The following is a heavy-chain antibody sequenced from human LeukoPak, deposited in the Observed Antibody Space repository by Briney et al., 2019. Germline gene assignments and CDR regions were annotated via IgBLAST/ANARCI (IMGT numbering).Heavy chain of an antibody. CDR3: ARSPRYCSGGSCYFLHY. CDR2: VNHSGSA. V-gene: IGHV4-34*01. Sequence: SETLSLTCAVYGGSLSAYYWSWIRQPPGKRLEWIGEVNHSGSANYNPSLKSRVTMSVDTSKNQFSLKLSSVTAADTAVYYCARSPRYCSGGSCYFLHYWGQGTLVTVSS. CDR1: GGSLSAYY. J-gene: IGHJ4*02. D-gene: IGHD2-15*01.